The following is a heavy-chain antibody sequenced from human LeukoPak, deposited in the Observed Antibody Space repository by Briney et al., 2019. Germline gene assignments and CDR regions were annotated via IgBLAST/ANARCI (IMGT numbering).Heavy chain of an antibody. J-gene: IGHJ6*02. CDR1: GYTFTSYD. CDR3: ARDGLAYCGGDCYSVYGMDV. CDR2: MNPNSGNT. V-gene: IGHV1-8*01. Sequence: ASVKVSCKASGYTFTSYDINWVRQATGQGLEWMGWMNPNSGNTGYAQKFQGRVTMTRNTSISTAYMELSSLRSEDAAVYYCARDGLAYCGGDCYSVYGMDVWGQGTTVTVSS. D-gene: IGHD2-21*02.